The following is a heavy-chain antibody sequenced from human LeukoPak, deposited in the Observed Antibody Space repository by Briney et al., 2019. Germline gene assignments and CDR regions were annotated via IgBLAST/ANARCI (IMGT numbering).Heavy chain of an antibody. V-gene: IGHV5-51*01. D-gene: IGHD3-10*01. CDR2: IYPGDSDP. CDR3: ATRGGGQMVRGIPDAFDI. Sequence: GDSLKISCKCSGYSLTSYWIGWVRQMPGKGLEWMGMIYPGDSDPRYSPSFRGQLTFSADKSISTAHLHWSSLKASDTAMYYCATRGGGQMVRGIPDAFDIWGQGTMVTVSS. CDR1: GYSLTSYW. J-gene: IGHJ3*02.